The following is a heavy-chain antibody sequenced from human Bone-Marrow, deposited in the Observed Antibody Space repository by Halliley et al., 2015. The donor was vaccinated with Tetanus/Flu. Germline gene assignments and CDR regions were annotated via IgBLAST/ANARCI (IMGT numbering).Heavy chain of an antibody. CDR3: ARDPLFCVTTSCYNAFDS. CDR2: IHYTGTT. J-gene: IGHJ4*02. Sequence: TLSLTCSVSGGSISTHHWSWIRQPPGKGLEWIGYIHYTGTTNYNPSLKSRVTISVDTSRNQFSLQLSSVTAADSAVYYCARDPLFCVTTSCYNAFDSWGQGTLVTVSS. V-gene: IGHV4-59*11. D-gene: IGHD2-2*02. CDR1: GGSISTHH.